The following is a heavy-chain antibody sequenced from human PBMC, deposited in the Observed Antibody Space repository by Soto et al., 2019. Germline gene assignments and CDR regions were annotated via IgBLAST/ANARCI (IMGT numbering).Heavy chain of an antibody. CDR3: ARVKGTVTTTRDYYFDY. J-gene: IGHJ4*02. D-gene: IGHD4-17*01. CDR2: IYYSGST. Sequence: PSETLSLTCTVSGGSISSGDYYWSWIRHPPGKGLEWIGYIYYSGSTYYNPSLKSRVTISVGTSKNQFSLKLSSVTAADTAVYYCARVKGTVTTTRDYYFDYWGQGTLVTVSS. V-gene: IGHV4-30-4*01. CDR1: GGSISSGDYY.